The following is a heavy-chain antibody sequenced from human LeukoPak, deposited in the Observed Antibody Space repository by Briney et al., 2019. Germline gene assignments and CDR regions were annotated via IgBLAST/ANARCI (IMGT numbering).Heavy chain of an antibody. CDR3: AREGDLTMTLDY. V-gene: IGHV4-59*01. CDR2: IYYSGST. CDR1: GGFISSYY. Sequence: SSETLSLTCTVSGGFISSYYWSWIRQPPGKGLECIGYIYYSGSTNYNPSLKSRVTISVDTSKNQFSLKLSSVTAADTAVYYCAREGDLTMTLDYWGQGTLVTVSS. D-gene: IGHD3-22*01. J-gene: IGHJ4*02.